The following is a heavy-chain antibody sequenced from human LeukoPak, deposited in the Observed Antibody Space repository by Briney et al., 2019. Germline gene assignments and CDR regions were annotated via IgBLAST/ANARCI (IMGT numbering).Heavy chain of an antibody. D-gene: IGHD3-22*01. CDR3: ATVGRNYYESSGYYSRKNYNWFDP. J-gene: IGHJ5*02. CDR2: FDPEDGET. CDR1: GYTLTELS. Sequence: ASVKVSYKVSGYTLTELSMHWVRQAPGKGLEWMGGFDPEDGETIYAQKFQGRVTMTEDTSTDTAYLELSSLRSEDTAVYYCATVGRNYYESSGYYSRKNYNWFDPWGQGTLVTVSS. V-gene: IGHV1-24*01.